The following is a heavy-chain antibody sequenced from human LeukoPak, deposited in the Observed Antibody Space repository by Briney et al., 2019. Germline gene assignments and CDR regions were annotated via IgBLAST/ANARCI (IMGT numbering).Heavy chain of an antibody. J-gene: IGHJ4*02. D-gene: IGHD6-13*01. CDR3: ARWDIPTADIDY. V-gene: IGHV3-33*01. Sequence: GGSLRLSCAASGFTFSSYGMQGVRQAPGKGVEGVAVIRFDESYRYYADSVKGRFTISRDNSKNTLFLQMNSLRAEDTALYYCARWDIPTADIDYWGQGTLVTVSS. CDR2: IRFDESYR. CDR1: GFTFSSYG.